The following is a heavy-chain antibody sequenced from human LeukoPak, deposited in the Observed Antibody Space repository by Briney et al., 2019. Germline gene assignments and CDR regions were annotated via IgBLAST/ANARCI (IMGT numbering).Heavy chain of an antibody. Sequence: GGSLRLSCAASGFTFSSYAMSWVRQAPGKGLEWVSAISGSGGSTYYADSAKGRFTNSRDNSKNTLYLQMNSLRAEDTAVYYCATFRAAGKTYYFDYWGQGTLVTVSS. CDR1: GFTFSSYA. V-gene: IGHV3-23*01. CDR2: ISGSGGST. J-gene: IGHJ4*02. CDR3: ATFRAAGKTYYFDY. D-gene: IGHD6-19*01.